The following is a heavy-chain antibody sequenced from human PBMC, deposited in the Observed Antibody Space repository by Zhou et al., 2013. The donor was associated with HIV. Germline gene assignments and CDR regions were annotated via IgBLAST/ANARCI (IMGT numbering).Heavy chain of an antibody. CDR1: GGTFSSYA. CDR2: IIPILGIA. V-gene: IGHV1-69*04. J-gene: IGHJ5*02. D-gene: IGHD2-8*02. Sequence: QVQLVQSGAEVKKPGSSVKVSCKASGGTFSSYAISWVRQAPGQGLEWMGRIIPILGIANYAQKFQGRVTITADKSTSTAYMELSSLRSEDTAVYYCARVRDCTGGVCYSPIWFDPWGQGTLVTVSS. CDR3: ARVRDCTGGVCYSPIWFDP.